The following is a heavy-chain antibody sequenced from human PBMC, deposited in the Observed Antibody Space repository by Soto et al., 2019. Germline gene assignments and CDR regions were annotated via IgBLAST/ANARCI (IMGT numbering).Heavy chain of an antibody. V-gene: IGHV4-31*03. CDR1: GDPITSGGFY. Sequence: QVQLQESGPGLVKPSEPLSLTCTLSGDPITSGGFYWTWIRQHPAKGLEWIGYIYYSGVTYYNPSLKSRATISVDTSNNQFSLNLSSVSAADTAMYYFARDLRGRRSGRFEPWGQGTLVTVSS. D-gene: IGHD3-10*01. CDR2: IYYSGVT. CDR3: ARDLRGRRSGRFEP. J-gene: IGHJ5*02.